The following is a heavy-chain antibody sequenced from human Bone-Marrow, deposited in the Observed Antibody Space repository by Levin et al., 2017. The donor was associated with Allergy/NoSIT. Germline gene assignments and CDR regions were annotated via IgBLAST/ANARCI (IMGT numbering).Heavy chain of an antibody. Sequence: ASVKVSCKASGYTFTNYYIHWMRQAPGQGLEWMGRINPNSGDTNYAQKFQGRVTMTRDTSITTAYVELSSLRSDDTAVYYCARDTLVVIAGPYSYIDVWGKGTAVTVSS. CDR1: GYTFTNYY. J-gene: IGHJ6*03. CDR2: INPNSGDT. V-gene: IGHV1-2*06. D-gene: IGHD2-15*01. CDR3: ARDTLVVIAGPYSYIDV.